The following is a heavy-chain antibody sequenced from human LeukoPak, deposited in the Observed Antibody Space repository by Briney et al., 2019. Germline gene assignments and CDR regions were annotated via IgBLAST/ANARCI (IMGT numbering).Heavy chain of an antibody. V-gene: IGHV4-59*08. CDR1: GGSISNYY. CDR3: ARHAAAATNIWFDP. CDR2: IFYNGIT. Sequence: PSETLSLTCTVSGGSISNYYWSWIRQPPGKRLEWIGYIFYNGITTYNPSLKSRVTISLDTSRKQFSLKLNSVTAADTAVYYCARHAAAATNIWFDPGGQGTRVTVSS. D-gene: IGHD2-2*01. J-gene: IGHJ5*02.